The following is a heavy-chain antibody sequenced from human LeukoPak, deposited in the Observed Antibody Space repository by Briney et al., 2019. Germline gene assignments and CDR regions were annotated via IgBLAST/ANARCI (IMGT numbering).Heavy chain of an antibody. CDR1: GFTFTSYW. V-gene: IGHV3-7*01. J-gene: IGHJ3*02. CDR3: ARYSYNAFDI. D-gene: IGHD2-15*01. Sequence: GGSLRLSCAASGFTFTSYWMTWVRRAPGKGLEWVASIKPDGSVTYYVDSVKGRFTISRDNARNSLYLQMNSLRAEDTAVYYCARYSYNAFDIWGQGTMVTVSS. CDR2: IKPDGSVT.